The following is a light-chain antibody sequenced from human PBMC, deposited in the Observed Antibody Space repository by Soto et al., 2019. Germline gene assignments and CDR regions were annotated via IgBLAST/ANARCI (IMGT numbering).Light chain of an antibody. CDR1: STDVGGYNY. CDR3: SSYTSSSSLPYV. V-gene: IGLV2-14*01. CDR2: EVS. Sequence: QSVLTQPASVSGSPGQSITISCTGTSTDVGGYNYVSWYQQHPGTAPKLMIFEVSNRPSGVSTRFSGSKSGNTASLTISGLQTDDEADYCCSSYTSSSSLPYVFGIGTKLTVL. J-gene: IGLJ1*01.